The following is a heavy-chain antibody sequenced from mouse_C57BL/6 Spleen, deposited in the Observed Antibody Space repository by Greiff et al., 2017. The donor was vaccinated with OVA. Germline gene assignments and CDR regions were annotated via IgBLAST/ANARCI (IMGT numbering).Heavy chain of an antibody. J-gene: IGHJ4*01. D-gene: IGHD1-1*01. V-gene: IGHV5-17*01. Sequence: EVKLVESGGGLVKPGGSLKLSCAASGFTFSDYGMHWVRQAPEKGLEWVAYISSGSSTIYYADTVKGRFTISRDNAKNTLFLQMTSLRSEDTAMYYCARSKLRRSFMDYWGQGTSVTVSS. CDR3: ARSKLRRSFMDY. CDR2: ISSGSSTI. CDR1: GFTFSDYG.